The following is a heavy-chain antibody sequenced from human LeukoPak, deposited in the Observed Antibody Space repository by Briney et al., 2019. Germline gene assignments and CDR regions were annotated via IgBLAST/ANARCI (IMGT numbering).Heavy chain of an antibody. CDR2: ISYDGSNK. J-gene: IGHJ6*02. CDR3: ARGGRSSPPVDYGMDV. V-gene: IGHV3-30-3*01. D-gene: IGHD6-13*01. CDR1: GFTFSSYA. Sequence: PGRSMRLSCAAYGFTFSSYAMHWVRQAPGKGLEWVAVISYDGSNKYYADSVKGRFTISRDNSKNTLYLQMNSLRAEDTAVYYCARGGRSSPPVDYGMDVWGQGTTGTVSS.